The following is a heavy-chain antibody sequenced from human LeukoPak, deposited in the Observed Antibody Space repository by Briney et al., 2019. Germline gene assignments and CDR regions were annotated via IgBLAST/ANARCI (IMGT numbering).Heavy chain of an antibody. CDR3: ARELCTTSTCYFDY. Sequence: PSETLFLTCSVSGGSISSYYWSWIRQPPGKGLEWIGYIYYTGSTNYNPSLKSRVTISLDTSKNQFSLKVNSMTAADTAVYYCARELCTTSTCYFDYWGQGTLVTVSS. V-gene: IGHV4-59*01. CDR1: GGSISSYY. CDR2: IYYTGST. J-gene: IGHJ4*02. D-gene: IGHD2/OR15-2a*01.